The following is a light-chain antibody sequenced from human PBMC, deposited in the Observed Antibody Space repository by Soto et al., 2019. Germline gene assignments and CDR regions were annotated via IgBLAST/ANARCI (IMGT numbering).Light chain of an antibody. CDR3: SSYTGSSTWV. Sequence: QSALTQPASVSGSPGQSITISCTGTSSDVGGYNYVSWYQQHPGKAPKLTIYGVSDRPSGVSNRFSGSKSGNMASLTISGLQVEDDADYYCSSYTGSSTWVFGGGTKLTVL. V-gene: IGLV2-14*01. J-gene: IGLJ3*02. CDR2: GVS. CDR1: SSDVGGYNY.